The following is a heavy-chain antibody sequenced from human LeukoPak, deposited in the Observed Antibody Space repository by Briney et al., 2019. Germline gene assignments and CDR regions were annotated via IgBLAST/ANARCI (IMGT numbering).Heavy chain of an antibody. Sequence: GASVKVSCKASGYTFTGYYMHWVRQAPGQGIECMGWINPNSGGTNYAQKFQGRVTMTRDTSISTAYMELSRLRSDDTAVYYCAKGSTSYYYYMDVWGKGTTVTVSS. J-gene: IGHJ6*03. CDR1: GYTFTGYY. V-gene: IGHV1-2*02. CDR3: AKGSTSYYYYMDV. CDR2: INPNSGGT. D-gene: IGHD2-2*01.